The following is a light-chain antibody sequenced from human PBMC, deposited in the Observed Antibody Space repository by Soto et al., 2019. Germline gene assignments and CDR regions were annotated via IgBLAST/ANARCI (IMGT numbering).Light chain of an antibody. CDR1: SSNIGEGYD. CDR2: GNT. CDR3: QSYDISLSVSVV. Sequence: QSVLTQPPSVSGAPGQRVTISCTGSSSNIGEGYDVQWYQQLPGAAPRLLIFGNTNRPSWVPDRFSGSRSGTSASLAISGLQAEDEADYYCQSYDISLSVSVVFGGGTKLTV. V-gene: IGLV1-40*01. J-gene: IGLJ2*01.